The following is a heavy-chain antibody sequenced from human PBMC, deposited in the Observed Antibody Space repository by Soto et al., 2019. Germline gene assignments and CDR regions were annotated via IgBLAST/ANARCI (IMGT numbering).Heavy chain of an antibody. J-gene: IGHJ4*02. CDR3: ARTSRFDY. D-gene: IGHD6-6*01. CDR2: INHRGSS. CDR1: GESFSAYY. Sequence: SETLSLTCAVYGESFSAYYWSWIRQPPGKGLEWMGEINHRGSSKHNPSLVSRVTMSVDTSKNQFSLKLSSVTAADTAVYYCARTSRFDYWGPGTLVTVPQ. V-gene: IGHV4-34*01.